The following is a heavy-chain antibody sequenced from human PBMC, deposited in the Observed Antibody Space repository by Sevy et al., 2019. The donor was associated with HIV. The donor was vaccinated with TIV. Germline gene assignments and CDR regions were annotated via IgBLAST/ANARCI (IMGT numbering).Heavy chain of an antibody. CDR1: GFTFGNHA. V-gene: IGHV3-30*04. Sequence: GGSLRLSCAASGFTFGNHAIHWVRQAPGKGLECVAIISFDGRNEHYADSVKGRFTISRDNSKNTVYLQMTRLRTEDTAVYYCARDRCTDGVCFRSGYFDYWGQGTLVTVSS. J-gene: IGHJ4*01. CDR3: ARDRCTDGVCFRSGYFDY. D-gene: IGHD2-8*01. CDR2: ISFDGRNE.